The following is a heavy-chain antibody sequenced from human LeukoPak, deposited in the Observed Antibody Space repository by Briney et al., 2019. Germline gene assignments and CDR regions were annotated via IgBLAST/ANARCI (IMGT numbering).Heavy chain of an antibody. CDR2: IKEDGSQK. J-gene: IGHJ4*02. D-gene: IGHD1-7*01. CDR3: ARWEIRGTAHQLDY. Sequence: GGSLRLSCAASGFTLSNHWMSWVRQVPGKGLEWVANIKEDGSQKYYLDSVKGRFTISRDNAKNSMYLQMNSLRAEDTAVYYCARWEIRGTAHQLDYWGQGTLVTVSS. CDR1: GFTLSNHW. V-gene: IGHV3-7*01.